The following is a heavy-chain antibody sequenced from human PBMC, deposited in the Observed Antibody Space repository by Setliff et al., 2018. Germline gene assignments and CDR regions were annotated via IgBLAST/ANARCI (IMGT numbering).Heavy chain of an antibody. CDR2: IYHSGST. Sequence: SETLSLTCTVSGYSISSGYYWGWIRRPPGKGLEWIGSIYHSGSTYYNPSLKSRVTISVDTSKNQFSLKLSSVTAADTAVYYCARGNYYDSSGYSVDYWGQGTLVTVSS. D-gene: IGHD3-22*01. CDR1: GYSISSGYY. J-gene: IGHJ4*02. V-gene: IGHV4-38-2*02. CDR3: ARGNYYDSSGYSVDY.